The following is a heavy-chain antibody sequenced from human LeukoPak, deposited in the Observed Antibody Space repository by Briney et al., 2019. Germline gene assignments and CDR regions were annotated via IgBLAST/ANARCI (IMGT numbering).Heavy chain of an antibody. D-gene: IGHD5-18*01. CDR1: GGSISGYY. V-gene: IGHV4-59*12. CDR2: ISNGGSS. CDR3: AGAQRGYTHGYLGGGYFDY. Sequence: SETLSLTCTVSGGSISGYYWSWVRQPPGKGLEWIGYISNGGSSSYNPSLKSRGTMSVDTSKRQFSLYLTSVTAADTAVYYCAGAQRGYTHGYLGGGYFDYWGQGTLVTVSS. J-gene: IGHJ4*02.